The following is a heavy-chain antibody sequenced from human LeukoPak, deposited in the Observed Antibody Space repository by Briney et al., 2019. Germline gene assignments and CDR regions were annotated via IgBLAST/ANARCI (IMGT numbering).Heavy chain of an antibody. CDR2: INPANDDT. CDR1: GYTFTNYP. Sequence: ASVTVSCKASGYTFTNYPMHWVRQAPGQRLEWMGWINPANDDTKYSRNFQGRVTFTRDTSASTASMELSSLRSEDMAVYYCARERVGAWVYWGQGTLVTVSS. V-gene: IGHV1-3*01. D-gene: IGHD1-26*01. J-gene: IGHJ4*02. CDR3: ARERVGAWVY.